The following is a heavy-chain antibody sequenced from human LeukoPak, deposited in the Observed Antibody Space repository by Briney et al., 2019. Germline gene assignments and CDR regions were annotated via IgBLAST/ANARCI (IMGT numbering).Heavy chain of an antibody. J-gene: IGHJ6*03. V-gene: IGHV3-30*01. Sequence: GGSLRLSCAASGFTFSNYAMHWGRQAPGKGLEWVAVISYDGTKEYYADSVKGRFTISRDNSKNTLYLQMDSLRAEDTAVFYCARARIRTGSGYYYYMNVWGKGTTVIVSS. CDR2: ISYDGTKE. D-gene: IGHD3-10*01. CDR1: GFTFSNYA. CDR3: ARARIRTGSGYYYYMNV.